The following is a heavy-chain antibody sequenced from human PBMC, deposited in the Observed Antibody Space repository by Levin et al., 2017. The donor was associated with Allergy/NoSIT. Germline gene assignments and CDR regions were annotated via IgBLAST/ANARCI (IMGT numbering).Heavy chain of an antibody. J-gene: IGHJ6*02. Sequence: GGSLRLSCAASGFTFFTSGMHWVRQAPGKGLEWVAVISYDGVDKYYRDSVKGRFTISRDNSKDTLYLQMNNLRDEDTAVYYCAQGPTYYYFGLDVWGQGTTVTVSS. CDR3: AQGPTYYYFGLDV. D-gene: IGHD3-10*01. CDR2: ISYDGVDK. V-gene: IGHV3-30*18. CDR1: GFTFFTSG.